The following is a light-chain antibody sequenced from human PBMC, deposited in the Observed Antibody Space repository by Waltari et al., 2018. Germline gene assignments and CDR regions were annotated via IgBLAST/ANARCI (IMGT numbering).Light chain of an antibody. V-gene: IGKV1-39*01. CDR2: AAS. J-gene: IGKJ1*01. CDR3: QQSYNKPWT. CDR1: QRISSY. Sequence: DIRMTQSPSSLSASVGDRVTITCRASQRISSYLNWYQQGPGKAPKLLIYAASNLQHGVPSRFSGSGSGTDFTLTISSLQPEDFATYYCQQSYNKPWTFGQGTKVEIK.